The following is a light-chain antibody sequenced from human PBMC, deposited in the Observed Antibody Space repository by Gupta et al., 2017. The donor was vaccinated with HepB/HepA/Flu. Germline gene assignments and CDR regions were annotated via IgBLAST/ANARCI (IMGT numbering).Light chain of an antibody. CDR3: QQSYSTPIT. J-gene: IGKJ4*01. Sequence: DFEMTKSQSSLSASVGDRVTITCRASQSISSYLNWYQQKPGKAPKLLIYAASSLQSGVPSRFSGSGSGTDFTLTISSLQPEDFATYYCQQSYSTPITFGGGTKVEIK. CDR1: QSISSY. V-gene: IGKV1-39*01. CDR2: AAS.